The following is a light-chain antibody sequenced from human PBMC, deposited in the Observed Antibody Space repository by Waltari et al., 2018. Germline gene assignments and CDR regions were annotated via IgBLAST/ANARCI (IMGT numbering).Light chain of an antibody. CDR3: CSYTSRNTLV. CDR1: ISAVGGYTY. J-gene: IGLJ3*02. CDR2: DVS. Sequence: QSALTQPASVSASPGQSIPISCPGTISAVGGYTYVFWYQQYPGKVPKVLIDDVSIRPSGVPNRFSGSKSGNTASLTISGLQPDDEADYYCCSYTSRNTLVFGGGTKLTVL. V-gene: IGLV2-14*03.